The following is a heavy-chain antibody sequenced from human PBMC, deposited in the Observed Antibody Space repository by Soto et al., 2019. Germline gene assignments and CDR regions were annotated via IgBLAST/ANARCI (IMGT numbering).Heavy chain of an antibody. CDR3: ARAEDYDFWSGPPKYFDN. D-gene: IGHD3-3*01. V-gene: IGHV3-7*03. CDR1: GFTFRSYW. CDR2: IKPDGSEK. J-gene: IGHJ4*02. Sequence: PGGSLSLSCATSGFTFRSYWMTWVRQAPGKGPEWVANIKPDGSEKQYVDSVKGRFTVSRDNAKKSLDLQMNSLRVEDTAVYYCARAEDYDFWSGPPKYFDNWGQGTQVTVSS.